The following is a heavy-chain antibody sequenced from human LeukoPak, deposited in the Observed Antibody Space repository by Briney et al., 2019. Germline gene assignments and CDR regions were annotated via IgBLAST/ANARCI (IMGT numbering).Heavy chain of an antibody. J-gene: IGHJ5*02. Sequence: QPGGSLRLSCAASGFTFSSYEMNWVRQAPGKGLEWVANIKQDGSEKYYVDSVKGRFTISRDNAKNSLYLLINSLRAEDTAVYYCARETLHYGDHVGYNWFDPWGQGTLVTVSS. CDR1: GFTFSSYE. CDR2: IKQDGSEK. D-gene: IGHD4-17*01. V-gene: IGHV3-7*01. CDR3: ARETLHYGDHVGYNWFDP.